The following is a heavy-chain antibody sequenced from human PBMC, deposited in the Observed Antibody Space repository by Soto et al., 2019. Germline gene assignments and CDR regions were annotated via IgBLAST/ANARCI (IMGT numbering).Heavy chain of an antibody. CDR2: ISTYNGDT. CDR1: GYTFTNYD. CDR3: ARGWELEY. D-gene: IGHD1-26*01. J-gene: IGHJ4*02. Sequence: QVHLVQSGAEVKKPGASVKVFCKTSGYTFTNYDISWVRQAPGQGLEWMGSISTYNGDTHYAQKLQGRVTMTTDTSTTTAYMDLTSLTSDDTAVYFCARGWELEYWGQGTLVSVSS. V-gene: IGHV1-18*01.